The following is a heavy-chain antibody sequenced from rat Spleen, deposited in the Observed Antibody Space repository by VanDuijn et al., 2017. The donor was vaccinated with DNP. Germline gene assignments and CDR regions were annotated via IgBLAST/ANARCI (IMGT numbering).Heavy chain of an antibody. CDR3: TTLNFYASLAEYFDY. D-gene: IGHD1-12*01. V-gene: IGHV5S10*01. Sequence: EVQLVESGGGLVQPGRSLKLSCAASGFIFGDYNMAWVRQAPKKGLEWVATIVHDGSRTYYRDSVKGRFTISRDNTKSTLYLQMDSLRSEDTATYYCTTLNFYASLAEYFDYWGPGVMVTVSS. J-gene: IGHJ2*01. CDR1: GFIFGDYN. CDR2: IVHDGSRT.